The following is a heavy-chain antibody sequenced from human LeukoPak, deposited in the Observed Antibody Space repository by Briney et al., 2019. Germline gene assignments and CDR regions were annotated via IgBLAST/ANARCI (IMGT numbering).Heavy chain of an antibody. D-gene: IGHD3-22*01. CDR3: ARGSKHYYDSSGYANWFDP. J-gene: IGHJ5*02. V-gene: IGHV4-38-2*02. CDR2: IYHSGST. Sequence: SETLSLTCTVSGGSISSYRWSWIRQPPGKGLEWIGSIYHSGSTYYNPSLKSRVTISVDTSKNQFSLKLSSVTAADTAVYYCARGSKHYYDSSGYANWFDPWGQGTLVTVSS. CDR1: GGSISSYR.